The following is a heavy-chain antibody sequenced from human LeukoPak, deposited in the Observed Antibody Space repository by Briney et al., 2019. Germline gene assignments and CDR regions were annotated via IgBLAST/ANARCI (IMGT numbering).Heavy chain of an antibody. J-gene: IGHJ6*04. CDR1: GDSVSSNSAA. D-gene: IGHD6-13*01. CDR2: TYYRSKWYN. Sequence: SQTLSLTCAISGDSVSSNSAAWNWIRQSPSRGLEWLGRTYYRSKWYNDYAVSVKSRITINPDTSKNQFSLQLNSVTPEDTAVYYCARDYAAAASYYYHGMDVWGKGTTVTVSS. V-gene: IGHV6-1*01. CDR3: ARDYAAAASYYYHGMDV.